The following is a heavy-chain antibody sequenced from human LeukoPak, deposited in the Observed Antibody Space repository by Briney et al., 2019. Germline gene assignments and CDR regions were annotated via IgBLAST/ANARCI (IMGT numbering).Heavy chain of an antibody. CDR2: INPNSGGT. CDR3: ARASLLEWLLTPENNWFDP. J-gene: IGHJ5*02. CDR1: GYTFTGYY. V-gene: IGHV1-2*06. D-gene: IGHD3-3*01. Sequence: ASVKVSCKASGYTFTGYYMHWVRQAPGQGLEWMGRINPNSGGTNYAQKFQGRVTMTRDTSISTAYMELSRLRSDDTAVYYCARASLLEWLLTPENNWFDPWGQGTLVTVSS.